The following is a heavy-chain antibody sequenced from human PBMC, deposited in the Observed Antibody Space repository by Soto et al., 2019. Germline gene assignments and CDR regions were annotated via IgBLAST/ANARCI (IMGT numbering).Heavy chain of an antibody. D-gene: IGHD3-16*01. CDR1: GYTFTGYY. J-gene: IGHJ6*02. CDR3: ARVVRYQYYYYGMDV. CDR2: INPNSGGT. Sequence: GASVKVSCKASGYTFTGYYMHWVRQAPGQGLEWMGWINPNSGGTNYAQKFQGWVTMTRDTSISTAYMELSRLRSDDTAVYYCARVVRYQYYYYGMDVWGQGTTVTVSS. V-gene: IGHV1-2*04.